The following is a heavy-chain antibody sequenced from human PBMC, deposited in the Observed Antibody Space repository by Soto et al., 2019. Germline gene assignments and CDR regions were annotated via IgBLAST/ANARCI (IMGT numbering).Heavy chain of an antibody. J-gene: IGHJ4*02. CDR1: GYTFTSYY. CDR3: ARGLLEWLLSGLEYYFDY. D-gene: IGHD3-3*01. V-gene: IGHV1-46*01. Sequence: ASVKVSCKASGYTFTSYYMHWVRQAPGQGLEWMGIINPSGGSTSYAQKFQGRVTMTRDTSTSTVYMELSSLRSEDTAVYYCARGLLEWLLSGLEYYFDYWGQGTLVTVSS. CDR2: INPSGGST.